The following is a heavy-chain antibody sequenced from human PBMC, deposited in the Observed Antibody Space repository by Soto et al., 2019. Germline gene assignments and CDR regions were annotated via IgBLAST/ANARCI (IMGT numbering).Heavy chain of an antibody. D-gene: IGHD5-18*01. CDR2: INHSGST. Sequence: SETLSLTCAVYGGSFSGYYWSWIRQPPGKGLEWIGEINHSGSTNYNPSLKSRVTISVDTSKNQFSLKLSSVTAADTAVYYCARGRYRAYSYGHVLFDYWGQGTLVTVSS. CDR1: GGSFSGYY. CDR3: ARGRYRAYSYGHVLFDY. V-gene: IGHV4-34*01. J-gene: IGHJ4*02.